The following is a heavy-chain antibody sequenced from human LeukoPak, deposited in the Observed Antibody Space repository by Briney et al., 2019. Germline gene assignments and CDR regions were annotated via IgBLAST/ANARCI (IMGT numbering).Heavy chain of an antibody. J-gene: IGHJ4*02. Sequence: GGSLRLSCAAPGFTFSSYAMSWVRKAPGKGLEWVSAISGSGGSTYNADSVKGRFTISRDNSKNTLYLQMNSLRAEDTAVYYCAKVSQMAGPFDYWGQGTLVTVSS. CDR1: GFTFSSYA. CDR2: ISGSGGST. V-gene: IGHV3-23*01. CDR3: AKVSQMAGPFDY. D-gene: IGHD6-19*01.